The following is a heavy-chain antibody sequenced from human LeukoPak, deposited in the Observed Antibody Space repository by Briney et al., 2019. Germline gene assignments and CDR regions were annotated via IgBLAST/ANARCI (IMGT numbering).Heavy chain of an antibody. D-gene: IGHD4-17*01. CDR1: GGSISSSSYY. CDR3: ARVFSDYGYYFDY. J-gene: IGHJ4*02. V-gene: IGHV4-39*07. Sequence: SETLSLTCTVSGGSISSSSYYWGWIRQPPGKELEWIGSIYYSGSTYYNPSLKSRVTMSVDTSKNQFSLKLSSVTAADTAVYYCARVFSDYGYYFDYWGQGTLVTVSS. CDR2: IYYSGST.